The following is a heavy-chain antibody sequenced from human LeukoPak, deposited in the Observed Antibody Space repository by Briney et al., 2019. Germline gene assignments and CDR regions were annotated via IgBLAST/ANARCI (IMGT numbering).Heavy chain of an antibody. D-gene: IGHD5-18*01. Sequence: PGGSLRLSCVFSGFTFSSYAMSWVRQAPGKGLEWVSSLSGSGGSTYYADSVKGRFTISRDNSKNTLDLQMNSLRVEDTAVYYCAKDPHTGYSFAYWGQGTLVTVSS. CDR2: LSGSGGST. CDR3: AKDPHTGYSFAY. V-gene: IGHV3-23*01. J-gene: IGHJ4*02. CDR1: GFTFSSYA.